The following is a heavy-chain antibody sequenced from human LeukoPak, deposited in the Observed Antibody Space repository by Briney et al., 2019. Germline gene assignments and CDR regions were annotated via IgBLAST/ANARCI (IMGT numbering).Heavy chain of an antibody. D-gene: IGHD6-19*01. Sequence: GGSLRLSCAASGFTFDDYAMHWVRQAPGKGLEWVSGISWNSGSIGYADSVKGRFTISRDNAKNSLYLQMNSLRAEDTALYYCAKDREYSSGWYVALDIWGQGTMVTVSS. CDR3: AKDREYSSGWYVALDI. J-gene: IGHJ3*02. CDR1: GFTFDDYA. CDR2: ISWNSGSI. V-gene: IGHV3-9*01.